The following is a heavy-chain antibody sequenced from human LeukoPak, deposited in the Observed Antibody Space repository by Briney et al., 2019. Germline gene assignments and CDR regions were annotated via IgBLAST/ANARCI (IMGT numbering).Heavy chain of an antibody. D-gene: IGHD3-9*01. CDR1: GFTFSSYA. Sequence: GGSPRLSCAASGFTFSSYAMSWVRQAPGKGLEWVSAISGGAYSTYFADSVKGRFTISRDNSKNTLYLQMNSLRAEDTAVYYCARDLGYYDILTGPAPLDIRGQGTMVTVSS. CDR3: ARDLGYYDILTGPAPLDI. J-gene: IGHJ3*02. V-gene: IGHV3-23*01. CDR2: ISGGAYST.